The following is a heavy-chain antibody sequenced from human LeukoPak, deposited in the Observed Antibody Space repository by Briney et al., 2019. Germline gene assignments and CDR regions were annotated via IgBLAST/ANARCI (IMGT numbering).Heavy chain of an antibody. V-gene: IGHV3-30*18. Sequence: PGGSLRLSCAASGFTFSTYGIHWVRQAPGKGLEWVAVISNDGNIKYYADSVQGRFTISRDNSKNTLNLQMNSLRAEDTAVYYCAKDYYGLLGYWGQGTLVTVSS. J-gene: IGHJ4*02. CDR3: AKDYYGLLGY. CDR2: ISNDGNIK. D-gene: IGHD3-10*01. CDR1: GFTFSTYG.